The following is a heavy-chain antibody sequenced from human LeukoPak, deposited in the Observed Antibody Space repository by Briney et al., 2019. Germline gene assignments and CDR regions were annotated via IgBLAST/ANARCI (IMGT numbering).Heavy chain of an antibody. CDR2: IYHSGST. D-gene: IGHD1-26*01. Sequence: PSETLSLTCSVSGYSIISDSYWGWIRQPPGKGLEWIGSIYHSGSTYYNPSLRSRVTISVDTSKNHFSLKLSSVTAADTAVYYCARYSGSYPHDAFDIWGQGTMVTVSS. J-gene: IGHJ3*02. CDR3: ARYSGSYPHDAFDI. V-gene: IGHV4-38-2*02. CDR1: GYSIISDSY.